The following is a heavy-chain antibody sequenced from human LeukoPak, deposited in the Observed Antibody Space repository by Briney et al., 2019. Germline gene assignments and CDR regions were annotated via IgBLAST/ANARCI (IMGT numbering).Heavy chain of an antibody. J-gene: IGHJ2*01. CDR1: GYTFISYG. CDR2: ISGYNGNT. D-gene: IGHD2-21*02. Sequence: ASVKVSFKASGYTFISYGISWVRQAPGQGLEWMGWISGYNGNTNYAQNLQGRVTMTTDTSTSTAYMELRSLRSDDTAVYYCARGLGVVTAQSEQPKPRYFDLWGRGTQVTVSS. CDR3: ARGLGVVTAQSEQPKPRYFDL. V-gene: IGHV1-18*01.